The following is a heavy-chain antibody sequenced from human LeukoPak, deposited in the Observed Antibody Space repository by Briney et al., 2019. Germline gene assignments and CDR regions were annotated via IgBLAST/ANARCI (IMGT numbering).Heavy chain of an antibody. CDR2: IHHSGST. J-gene: IGHJ3*02. CDR3: ARVVVAATWPFDI. Sequence: KPSETLSLTCAVSGYSISSGYYWGWIRQPPGKGLEWIGSIHHSGSTYYNPSLKSRVTISVDTSKNQFSLKLSSVTAADTAVYYCARVVVAATWPFDIWGQGTMVTVSS. V-gene: IGHV4-38-2*01. CDR1: GYSISSGYY. D-gene: IGHD2-15*01.